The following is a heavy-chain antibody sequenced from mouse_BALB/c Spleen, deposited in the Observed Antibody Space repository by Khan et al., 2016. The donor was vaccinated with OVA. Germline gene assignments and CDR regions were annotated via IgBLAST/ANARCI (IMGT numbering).Heavy chain of an antibody. Sequence: EVELVESGGGLVKPGGPLKLSCAASGFTFSTYAMSWVRQTPEKRLEWVATISSGGDYTYYPDNLEGRFTIPSDTAKNTLYLQMSSLRSEATAIYYCARHNYGPFAYWGQGTLVTVSA. J-gene: IGHJ3*01. CDR2: ISSGGDYT. V-gene: IGHV5-9-3*01. CDR3: ARHNYGPFAY. D-gene: IGHD1-1*01. CDR1: GFTFSTYA.